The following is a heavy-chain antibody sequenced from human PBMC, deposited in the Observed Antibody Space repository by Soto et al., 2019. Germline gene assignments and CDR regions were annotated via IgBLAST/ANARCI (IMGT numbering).Heavy chain of an antibody. CDR1: GFTFSTYG. Sequence: GGSLRLSCAASGFTFSTYGMHWVRQAPGKGLEWVAVIWFDGSNKYYADSVKGRFTVSRDNSKNTLYLQMSSLRSEDTAVYYCANDQSCSGGSCYMSAEYFQHWGQGTLVTVSS. J-gene: IGHJ1*01. CDR3: ANDQSCSGGSCYMSAEYFQH. D-gene: IGHD2-15*01. CDR2: IWFDGSNK. V-gene: IGHV3-30*02.